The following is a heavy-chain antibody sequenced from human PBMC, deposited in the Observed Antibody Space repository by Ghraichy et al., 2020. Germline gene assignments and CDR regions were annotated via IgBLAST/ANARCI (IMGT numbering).Heavy chain of an antibody. CDR2: IKQDGSEK. V-gene: IGHV3-7*01. CDR3: AREGADYGDYTGLYYYYYYGMDV. D-gene: IGHD4-17*01. Sequence: GGSLRLSCAASGFTFSTYWMSWVRQAPGKGLEWVANIKQDGSEKYYVDSVKGRFTISRDNAKNSLYLQMNSLRAEDTAVYYCAREGADYGDYTGLYYYYYYGMDVWGQGTTVTVSS. CDR1: GFTFSTYW. J-gene: IGHJ6*02.